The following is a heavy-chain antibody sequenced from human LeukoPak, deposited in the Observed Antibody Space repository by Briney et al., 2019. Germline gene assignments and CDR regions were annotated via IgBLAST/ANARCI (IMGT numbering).Heavy chain of an antibody. CDR2: ISSSSSSSSTI. CDR3: ARAFGLTDY. CDR1: GFSLSSYS. Sequence: PGGSLRLSCAASGFSLSSYSMNWVRQAPGKGLEWISYISSSSSSSSTIYYADSVKGRFTISRDNGKNSLYLQMNSLRDEDTAVYYCARAFGLTDYWGQGTLVTVSS. V-gene: IGHV3-48*02. J-gene: IGHJ4*02. D-gene: IGHD3/OR15-3a*01.